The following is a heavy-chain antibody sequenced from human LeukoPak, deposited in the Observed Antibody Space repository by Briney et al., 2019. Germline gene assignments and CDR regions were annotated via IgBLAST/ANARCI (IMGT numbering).Heavy chain of an antibody. CDR3: ATIAVAGGEDY. V-gene: IGHV3-64*01. CDR2: ISSNGGST. CDR1: GFTFSSYA. Sequence: SGGSLRLSCAASGFTFSSYAMHWVRQAPGKGLEYVSAISSNGGSTYYANSVKGRFTISRDNSKNTPYLQMGSLRAEDMAVYYCATIAVAGGEDYWGQGTLVTVSS. J-gene: IGHJ4*02. D-gene: IGHD6-19*01.